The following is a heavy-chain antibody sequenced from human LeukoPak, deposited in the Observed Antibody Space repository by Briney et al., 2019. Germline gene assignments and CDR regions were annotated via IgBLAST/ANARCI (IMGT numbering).Heavy chain of an antibody. CDR3: ARDKERRVNGKDNWFDP. V-gene: IGHV1-2*02. Sequence: ASVKVSCKASGYTFTGYYMHWVRQAPGQGLEWMGWINPNSGGTKYAQKLQGRVTMATDTSTSTAYMELRSLRSDDTAVYYCARDKERRVNGKDNWFDPWGQGTLVTVSS. CDR1: GYTFTGYY. D-gene: IGHD2-8*01. CDR2: INPNSGGT. J-gene: IGHJ5*02.